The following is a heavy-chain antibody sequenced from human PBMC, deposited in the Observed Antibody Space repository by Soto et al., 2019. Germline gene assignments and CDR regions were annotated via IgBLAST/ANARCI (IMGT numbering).Heavy chain of an antibody. CDR2: ISGSGGST. D-gene: IGHD6-13*01. CDR1: GFTFSSYA. Sequence: PVGSLRLSCAASGFTFSSYAMSWVRQAPGKGLEWVSAISGSGGSTYYADSVKGRFTISRDNSKNTLYLQMNSLRAEDTAVYYCAKSGGSSSWYNGMDVWGQGTTVTVSS. V-gene: IGHV3-23*01. CDR3: AKSGGSSSWYNGMDV. J-gene: IGHJ6*02.